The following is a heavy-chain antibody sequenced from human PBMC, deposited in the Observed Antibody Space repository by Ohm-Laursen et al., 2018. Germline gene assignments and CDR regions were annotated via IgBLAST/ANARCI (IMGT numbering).Heavy chain of an antibody. CDR2: ISSSSSYI. CDR1: GFTFSSYG. V-gene: IGHV3-21*01. CDR3: ARDRANGGSHHDY. D-gene: IGHD1-26*01. J-gene: IGHJ4*02. Sequence: SLRLSCAASGFTFSSYGMRWVRQAPGKGLEWVSSISSSSSYIYYADSVKGRFTISRDNAKNSLYLQMNSLRAEDTAVYYCARDRANGGSHHDYWGQGTLVTVSS.